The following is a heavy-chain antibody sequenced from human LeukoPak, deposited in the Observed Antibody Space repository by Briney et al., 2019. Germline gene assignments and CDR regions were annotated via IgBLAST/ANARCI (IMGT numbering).Heavy chain of an antibody. V-gene: IGHV4-38-2*01. CDR3: ARVAVRGVIMPNDAFDI. Sequence: SETLSLTCAVSGYSISSGYYWGWIRQPPGKGLEWIGSIYHSGSTYYNPSLKSRVTISVDTSKNQFSLKLSSVTAADTAVYYCARVAVRGVIMPNDAFDIWGQGTMVTVSS. D-gene: IGHD3-10*01. CDR2: IYHSGST. CDR1: GYSISSGYY. J-gene: IGHJ3*02.